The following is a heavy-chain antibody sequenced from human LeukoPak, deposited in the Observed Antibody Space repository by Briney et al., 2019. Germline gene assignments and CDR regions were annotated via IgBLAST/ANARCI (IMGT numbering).Heavy chain of an antibody. CDR3: ARWVYLDY. J-gene: IGHJ4*02. CDR2: IKEDGSQK. CDR1: GFSLRSYA. Sequence: PGGSLRLSCAASGFSLRSYAMHWVRQAPGKGPEWVANIKEDGSQKYYVDSVKGRFIISRDNAKNSLYLQMNSLRAEDTAVYYCARWVYLDYWGQGTLVTVSS. V-gene: IGHV3-7*02.